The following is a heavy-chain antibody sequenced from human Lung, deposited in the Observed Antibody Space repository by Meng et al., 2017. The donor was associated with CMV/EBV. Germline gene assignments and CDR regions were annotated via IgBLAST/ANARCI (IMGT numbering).Heavy chain of an antibody. CDR1: GFTFSRYA. CDR2: MSFDGGNI. Sequence: GGSLRLXCAASGFTFSRYAMHWVRQAQGKGLEWVALMSFDGGNIQYTDSLKGRFTISRDNSKNVLYLEMNSLRLEDTAVYYCARDGDYCTDGTCYFDYWGQGTLVXVSS. D-gene: IGHD2-8*01. V-gene: IGHV3-30-3*01. CDR3: ARDGDYCTDGTCYFDY. J-gene: IGHJ4*02.